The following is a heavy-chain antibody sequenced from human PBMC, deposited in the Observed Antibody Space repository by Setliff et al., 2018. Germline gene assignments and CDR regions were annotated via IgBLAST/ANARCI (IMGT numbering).Heavy chain of an antibody. J-gene: IGHJ6*03. Sequence: GGSLRLSCGASGFTFSTHAMSWVRQAPGKGLEWVSSSSASGNSKYYADSVKGRFTISRDNSKNTLYLQMNSLRAEDTAVYYCAKDANYFGSGTYPLYYYYYMDVWGKGTTVTVSS. D-gene: IGHD3-10*01. CDR1: GFTFSTHA. V-gene: IGHV3-23*01. CDR2: SSASGNSK. CDR3: AKDANYFGSGTYPLYYYYYMDV.